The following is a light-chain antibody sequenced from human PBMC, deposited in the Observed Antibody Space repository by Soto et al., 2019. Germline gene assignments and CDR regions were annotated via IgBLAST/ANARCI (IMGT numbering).Light chain of an antibody. CDR3: QQYNSSPVT. Sequence: KPQSPPPLSTCVGHRDTITCRASQSISSYLNWYQQKPGKAPKLLIYAAASLQSGVPSRFSGSGSGTDFTLTISSLQPDDFATYYCQQYNSSPVTFGQGTKVDIK. J-gene: IGKJ1*01. CDR1: QSISSY. CDR2: AAA. V-gene: IGKV1-39*01.